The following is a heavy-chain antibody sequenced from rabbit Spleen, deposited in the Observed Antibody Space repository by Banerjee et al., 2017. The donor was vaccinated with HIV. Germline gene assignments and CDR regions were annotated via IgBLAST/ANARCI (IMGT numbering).Heavy chain of an antibody. CDR1: GFSFSSSYW. Sequence: QEQLEESGGDLVKPEGSLTLTCKASGFSFSSSYWICWVRQAPGKGLEWIACIYTGSSGSTYYASWAKGRFTISKTSSTTVTLQMTSLTAADTATYFCGTDRNINRRLTLWGPGTLVTVS. CDR2: IYTGSSGST. CDR3: GTDRNINRRLTL. D-gene: IGHD1-1*01. V-gene: IGHV1S45*01. J-gene: IGHJ4*01.